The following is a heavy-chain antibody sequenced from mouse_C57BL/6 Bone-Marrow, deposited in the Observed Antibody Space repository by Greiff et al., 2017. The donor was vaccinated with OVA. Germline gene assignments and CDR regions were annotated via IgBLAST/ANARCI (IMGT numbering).Heavy chain of an antibody. D-gene: IGHD2-4*01. CDR2: INPSSGYT. J-gene: IGHJ1*03. Sequence: QVQLKQSGAELAKPGASVKLSCKASGYTFTSYWMHWVKQRPGQGLEWIGYINPSSGYTKYNQKFKDKATLTADKSSSTAYMQLSSLTSEESAVYYWARRDYDGYWYFDVWGTGTTVTVSS. CDR3: ARRDYDGYWYFDV. V-gene: IGHV1-7*01. CDR1: GYTFTSYW.